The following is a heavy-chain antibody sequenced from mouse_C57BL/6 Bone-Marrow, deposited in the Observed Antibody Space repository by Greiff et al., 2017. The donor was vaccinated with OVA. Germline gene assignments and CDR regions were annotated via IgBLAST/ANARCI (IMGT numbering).Heavy chain of an antibody. J-gene: IGHJ4*01. CDR2: IRNKANNHAT. D-gene: IGHD1-1*01. V-gene: IGHV6-6*01. CDR3: TRRTTVVAHYYAMDY. CDR1: GFTFSDAW. Sequence: EVQGVESGGGLVQPGGSMKLSCAASGFTFSDAWMDWVRQSPEKGLEWVAEIRNKANNHATYYAESVKGRFTISRDDSKSSVYLQMNSLRAEDTGIYYCTRRTTVVAHYYAMDYWGQGTSVTVSS.